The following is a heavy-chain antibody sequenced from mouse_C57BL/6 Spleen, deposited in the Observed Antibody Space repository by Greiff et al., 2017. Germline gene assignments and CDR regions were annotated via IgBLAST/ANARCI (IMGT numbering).Heavy chain of an antibody. D-gene: IGHD6-1*01. V-gene: IGHV1-15*01. J-gene: IGHJ2*01. Sequence: VQLQESGAELVRPGASVTLSCKASGYTFTDYEMHWVKQTPVHGLEWIGAIDPETGGPAYNQKFKGKAILTADKSSSTAYMELRSLTSEDSAVYYCTGFLRNWGQGTTLTVSS. CDR1: GYTFTDYE. CDR2: IDPETGGP. CDR3: TGFLRN.